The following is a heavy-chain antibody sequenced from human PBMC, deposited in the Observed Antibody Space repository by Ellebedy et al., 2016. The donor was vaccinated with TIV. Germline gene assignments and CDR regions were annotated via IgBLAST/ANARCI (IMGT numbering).Heavy chain of an antibody. CDR2: MNPKSGDR. CDR1: GYNFTSYD. CDR3: ARERRYCTGGYCYSGGMDV. V-gene: IGHV1-8*01. Sequence: ASVKVSCKASGYNFTSYDINWVRQATGQGLEWMGWMNPKSGDRGYAQEFQGRFSMSRNTSTNTAYMELTRLTSEDTAVYYCARERRYCTGGYCYSGGMDVWGQGTTVTVS. D-gene: IGHD2-8*02. J-gene: IGHJ6*02.